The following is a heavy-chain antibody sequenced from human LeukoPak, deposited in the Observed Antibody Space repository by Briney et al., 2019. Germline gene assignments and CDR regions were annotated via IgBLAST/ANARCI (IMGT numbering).Heavy chain of an antibody. CDR2: ISAYNGST. D-gene: IGHD6-13*01. CDR1: GYTFTSYG. J-gene: IGHJ4*02. CDR3: ARAPAEDIAAAGTDGDY. V-gene: IGHV1-18*01. Sequence: GASVKVSCKASGYTFTSYGISWVRQAPGQGLEWMGWISAYNGSTNYAQKFQGRVTITADESTSTAYMELSSLRSEDTAVYYCARAPAEDIAAAGTDGDYWGQGTLVTVSS.